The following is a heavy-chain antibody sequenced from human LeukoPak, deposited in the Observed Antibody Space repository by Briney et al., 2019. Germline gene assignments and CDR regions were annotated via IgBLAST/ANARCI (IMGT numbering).Heavy chain of an antibody. CDR3: ATVGDSSGYYRDY. Sequence: ASVKVSCKVSGYTLTELSMHWVRQAPGKGLERMGGFDPEDGETIYAQKFQGRVTMTEDTSTDTAYMELSSLRSEDTAVYYCATVGDSSGYYRDYWGQGTLVTVSS. CDR2: FDPEDGET. CDR1: GYTLTELS. V-gene: IGHV1-24*01. J-gene: IGHJ4*02. D-gene: IGHD3-22*01.